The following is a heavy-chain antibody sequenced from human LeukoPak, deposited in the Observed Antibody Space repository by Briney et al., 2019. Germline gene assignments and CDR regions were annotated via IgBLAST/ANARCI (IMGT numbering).Heavy chain of an antibody. CDR1: GYSFTSYW. D-gene: IGHD6-19*01. Sequence: GESLKISCKGSGYSFTSYWIAWVRQMPGKGLEWMGIIYPGDSDTRYSPAFQGQVTISADKPMSTAYLQWSSLKASDTAMYYCARQRYSSGQHTFDYWGQEPWSPSPQ. CDR3: ARQRYSSGQHTFDY. CDR2: IYPGDSDT. V-gene: IGHV5-51*01. J-gene: IGHJ4*01.